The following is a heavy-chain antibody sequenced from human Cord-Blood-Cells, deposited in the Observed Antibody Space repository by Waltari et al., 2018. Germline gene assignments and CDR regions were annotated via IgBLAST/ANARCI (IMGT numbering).Heavy chain of an antibody. Sequence: QVQLQESGPGLVKPSETLSLTCTVSGGSLSRSYWRWIRQPPGKGLEWIGYIYYSGSTNYNPSLKSRVTISVDTSKNQFSLKLSSVTAADTAVYYCARLPLYSSSWYYFDYWGQGTLVTVSS. J-gene: IGHJ4*02. CDR1: GGSLSRSY. CDR2: IYYSGST. D-gene: IGHD6-13*01. CDR3: ARLPLYSSSWYYFDY. V-gene: IGHV4-59*08.